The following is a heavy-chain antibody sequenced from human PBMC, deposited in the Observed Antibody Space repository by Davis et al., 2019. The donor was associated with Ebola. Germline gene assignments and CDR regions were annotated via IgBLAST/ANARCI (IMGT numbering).Heavy chain of an antibody. J-gene: IGHJ4*02. V-gene: IGHV3-7*01. CDR1: GFTFNTCW. D-gene: IGHD1-1*01. CDR2: IKQAGSEK. Sequence: GESLKISCAASGFTFNTCWMTWVRQAPGKGLEWVANIKQAGSEKYMVDSVKGRFTISRDNARNSLYLQMNSLRAEDTAVYYCAKDQRVSVWGQGTLVTVSS. CDR3: AKDQRVSV.